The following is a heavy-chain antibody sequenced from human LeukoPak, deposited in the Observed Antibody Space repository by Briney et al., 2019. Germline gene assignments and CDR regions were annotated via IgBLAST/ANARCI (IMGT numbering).Heavy chain of an antibody. CDR3: ARSRERFVTAVYDAFDI. J-gene: IGHJ3*02. CDR2: IGTAGDT. V-gene: IGHV3-13*01. Sequence: GGSLRLSCAASGFTFSSYDMHWVRQATGKGLEWVSAIGTAGDTYYPGSVKGRFTISRENAKNSLYLQMNSLRAGDTAVYYCARSRERFVTAVYDAFDIWGQGTKVTVSS. CDR1: GFTFSSYD. D-gene: IGHD2-21*02.